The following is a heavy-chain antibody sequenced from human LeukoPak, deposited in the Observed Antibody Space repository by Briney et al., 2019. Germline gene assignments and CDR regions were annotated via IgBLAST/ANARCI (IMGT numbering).Heavy chain of an antibody. J-gene: IGHJ4*02. CDR2: ISGSGGST. V-gene: IGHV3-23*01. CDR3: AITAPNNYYDSSGSLDY. D-gene: IGHD3-22*01. CDR1: GFTFSSYA. Sequence: GGSLRLSCAASGFTFSSYAMSWVRQAPGKGLEWVSAISGSGGSTYYADSVKGRFTISRDNSKNTLYLQMNSLRAEDTAVYYCAITAPNNYYDSSGSLDYWGQGTLVTVSS.